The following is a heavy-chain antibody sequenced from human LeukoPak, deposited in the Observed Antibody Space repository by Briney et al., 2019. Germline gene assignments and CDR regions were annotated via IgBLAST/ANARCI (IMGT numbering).Heavy chain of an antibody. CDR1: GYTFSSHG. Sequence: TGGSLRLSCAASGYTFSSHGIHWVRQAPGKGLEWVSVIWYDGSKKYYSDSVKGRFTVSRDNSKNMVYLEMNSLRVEDTAVYYCARALGQSVSGYTGLEYWGQGALVTVSS. V-gene: IGHV3-33*01. CDR2: IWYDGSKK. CDR3: ARALGQSVSGYTGLEY. J-gene: IGHJ4*02. D-gene: IGHD3-22*01.